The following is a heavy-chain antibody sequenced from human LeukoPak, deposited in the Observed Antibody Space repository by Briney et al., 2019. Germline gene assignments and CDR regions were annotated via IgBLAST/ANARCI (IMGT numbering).Heavy chain of an antibody. CDR1: GFTFSSYA. CDR2: ITGTGGVT. Sequence: GGSLRLSCAASGFTFSSYAMGWVRQAPGKGLEWLSAITGTGGVTYYADSVKGRFTIPRDSSKTTLYLQMNSLRAEDTAVYYCAKEVSGSGSYYGGNDYWGQGTLVIVSS. CDR3: AKEVSGSGSYYGGNDY. J-gene: IGHJ4*02. D-gene: IGHD3-10*01. V-gene: IGHV3-23*01.